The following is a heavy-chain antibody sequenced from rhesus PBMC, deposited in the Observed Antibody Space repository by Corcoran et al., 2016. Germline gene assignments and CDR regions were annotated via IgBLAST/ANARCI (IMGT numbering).Heavy chain of an antibody. CDR1: GYTFTDYY. CDR3: ATSGGSLDV. CDR2: VDPEYGEA. J-gene: IGHJ5-2*02. V-gene: IGHV1-111*02. Sequence: EVQLVQSGAEVKKPGASVKISCTASGYTFTDYYLLWGGRAPGKGLEWMGRVDPEYGEAIHAQKFQDRVTITADTSTDTAYLELSSLRSEDTAVYYCATSGGSLDVWGRGVLVTVSS.